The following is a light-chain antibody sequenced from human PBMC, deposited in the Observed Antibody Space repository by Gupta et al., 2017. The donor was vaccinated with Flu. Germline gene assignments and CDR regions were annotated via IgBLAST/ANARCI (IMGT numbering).Light chain of an antibody. CDR1: QSSSSW. Sequence: DIQMTQSPSTLSASVGDRVTISCRASQSSSSWLAWYQQKPGKAPKLLIYKASTLETGVPSRFSGSGSGTEFSLTITSLQPDDVATYYCQHDNSYPITFGGGTKVEI. CDR2: KAS. V-gene: IGKV1-5*03. J-gene: IGKJ4*01. CDR3: QHDNSYPIT.